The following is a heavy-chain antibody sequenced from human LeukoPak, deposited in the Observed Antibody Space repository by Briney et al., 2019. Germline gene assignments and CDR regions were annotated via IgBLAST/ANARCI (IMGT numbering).Heavy chain of an antibody. CDR2: ISSSSIHI. CDR3: ARGRALYCSSTSCYPDY. V-gene: IGHV3-21*01. J-gene: IGHJ4*02. D-gene: IGHD2-2*01. CDR1: VFNFSSYI. Sequence: GGSLRLSCALSVFNFSSYIMNWVPQSPGKGLEGVSSISSSSIHIYYADAVKGRFTNSRDNAKNSLYLQMNSLRAEDTAVYYCARGRALYCSSTSCYPDYWGQGNLVTVSS.